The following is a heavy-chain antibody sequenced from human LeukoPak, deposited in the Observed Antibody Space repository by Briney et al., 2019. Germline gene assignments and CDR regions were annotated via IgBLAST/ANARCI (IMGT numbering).Heavy chain of an antibody. Sequence: SETLSLTCTVSGGSISSYYWSWIRQPPGKGLEWIGYIYYSGSTNYNPSLKSRVTISVDTSKNQFSLKLSSVTAADTAVYYCARGDISGSNWFDPWGQGTLVTVSS. V-gene: IGHV4-59*01. J-gene: IGHJ5*02. CDR3: ARGDISGSNWFDP. CDR1: GGSISSYY. D-gene: IGHD3-22*01. CDR2: IYYSGST.